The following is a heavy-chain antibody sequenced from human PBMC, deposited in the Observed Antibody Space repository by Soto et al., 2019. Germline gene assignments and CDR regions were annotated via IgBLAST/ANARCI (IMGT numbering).Heavy chain of an antibody. CDR2: IDPSDSYT. CDR3: ACLAYCGGDCYHYYYYGMDV. V-gene: IGHV5-10-1*01. CDR1: GYRSTNYW. Sequence: GESLKVSGNGSGYRSTNYWISWVRQMPGKGLEWMGRIDPSDSYTNYSPSFQGHVTISADKSISTAYLQWSSLKASNTAMYYCACLAYCGGDCYHYYYYGMDVWGQGTTVTVS. D-gene: IGHD2-21*02. J-gene: IGHJ6*02.